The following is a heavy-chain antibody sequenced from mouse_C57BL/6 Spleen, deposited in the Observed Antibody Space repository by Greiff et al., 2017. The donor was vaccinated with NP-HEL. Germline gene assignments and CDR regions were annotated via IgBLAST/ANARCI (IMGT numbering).Heavy chain of an antibody. CDR2: IYPGDGDT. D-gene: IGHD2-3*01. Sequence: VQLQQSGPELVKPGASVKISCKASGYAFSSSWMNWVKQRPGKGLEWIGRIYPGDGDTNYNGKFKGKATLTADKSSSTAYMQLSSLTSEDSAVYFCAAYDCYYSWYFDVWGTVTTVTVSS. CDR3: AAYDCYYSWYFDV. CDR1: GYAFSSSW. V-gene: IGHV1-82*01. J-gene: IGHJ1*03.